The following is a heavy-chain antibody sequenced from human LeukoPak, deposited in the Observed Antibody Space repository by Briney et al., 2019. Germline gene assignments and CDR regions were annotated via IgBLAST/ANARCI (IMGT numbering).Heavy chain of an antibody. CDR1: GYTFTGYY. V-gene: IGHV1-2*02. Sequence: ASVKVSCKASGYTFTGYYMHWVRQAPGQGLEGMGWINPNSGGTNYAQKFQGRVTMTRDTSISTAYMELSRLTSDDTAVYYCARERGSGYRLLYWGQGTLVTVSS. CDR2: INPNSGGT. D-gene: IGHD5-12*01. J-gene: IGHJ4*02. CDR3: ARERGSGYRLLY.